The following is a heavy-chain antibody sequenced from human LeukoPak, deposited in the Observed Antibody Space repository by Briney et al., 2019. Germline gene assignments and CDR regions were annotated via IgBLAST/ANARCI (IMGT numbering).Heavy chain of an antibody. Sequence: GGSLRLSCAASGFTFSSYAMHWVRQAPGKGLQWVAVISYDGSNKYYADSVKGRFTISRDNSKNTLYLQMNSLRAEDTAVYYCAKREEWELSYWGQGTLVTVSS. CDR3: AKREEWELSY. V-gene: IGHV3-30*04. CDR1: GFTFSSYA. CDR2: ISYDGSNK. D-gene: IGHD1-26*01. J-gene: IGHJ4*02.